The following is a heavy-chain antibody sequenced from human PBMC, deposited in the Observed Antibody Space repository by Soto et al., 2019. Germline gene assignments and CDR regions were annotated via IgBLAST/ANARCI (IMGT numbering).Heavy chain of an antibody. J-gene: IGHJ6*02. V-gene: IGHV1-69*01. D-gene: IGHD3-10*01. Sequence: QVQLVQSWAEVKKPGSSVKVSCKASGDTFSSYAITWVRQAPGHGSEWLGGIIPFSGTTNYAQKFQCRVTITADDSTRTAYMELRLLRFEETAGFSCASVPKIHYYSNSGPSTGFSYCDGMDVWDQGTKVSVSS. CDR1: GDTFSSYA. CDR2: IIPFSGTT. CDR3: ASVPKIHYYSNSGPSTGFSYCDGMDV.